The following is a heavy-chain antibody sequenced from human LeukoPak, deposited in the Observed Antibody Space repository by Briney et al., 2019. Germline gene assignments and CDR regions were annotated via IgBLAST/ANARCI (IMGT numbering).Heavy chain of an antibody. CDR2: ISAYNGNT. D-gene: IGHD3-3*01. J-gene: IGHJ5*02. CDR1: GYTFTNYG. CDR3: ARAYDVFYDFWSGYYKDNWFDP. Sequence: ASVKVSCKASGYTFTNYGISWVRQAPGQGLEWMGWISAYNGNTNYAQKLQGRVTMTTDTSTSTAYMELRSLRSDDTAVYYCARAYDVFYDFWSGYYKDNWFDPWGQGTLVTVSS. V-gene: IGHV1-18*04.